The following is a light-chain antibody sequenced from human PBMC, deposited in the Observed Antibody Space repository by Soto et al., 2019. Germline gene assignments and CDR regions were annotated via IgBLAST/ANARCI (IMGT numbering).Light chain of an antibody. CDR1: TSNIGSNY. V-gene: IGLV1-47*01. CDR2: RNN. CDR3: ATWDDILDGFCV. J-gene: IGLJ1*01. Sequence: TEPPLASGTPSQGATISCTGNTSNIGSNYVYWYQQLPGTARKLLIYRNNQRPSGVPGRFSGSEAGTSASLAISGLRSYDEADYFCATWDDILDGFCVFGTGTKVTVL.